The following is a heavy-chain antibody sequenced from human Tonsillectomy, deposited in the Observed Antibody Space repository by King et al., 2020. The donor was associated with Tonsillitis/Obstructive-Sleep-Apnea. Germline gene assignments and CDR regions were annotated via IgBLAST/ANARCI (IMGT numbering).Heavy chain of an antibody. Sequence: VQLVQSGAEVKKPGESLRISCMGSGYSFTSYWISWVRQMPGKGLEWMGRIDPSDSYTNYSPSFQGHVTISADKSISTAYLQWSSLKASDTAMYYCARRDILTGYYNPPHFDYWGQGTLVTVSS. CDR3: ARRDILTGYYNPPHFDY. J-gene: IGHJ4*02. CDR2: IDPSDSYT. V-gene: IGHV5-10-1*01. CDR1: GYSFTSYW. D-gene: IGHD3-9*01.